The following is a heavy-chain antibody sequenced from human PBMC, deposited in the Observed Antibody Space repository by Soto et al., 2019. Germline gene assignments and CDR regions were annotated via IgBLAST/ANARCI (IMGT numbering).Heavy chain of an antibody. CDR3: ARAALYYYDILTGYCGCGGGMDV. J-gene: IGHJ6*02. V-gene: IGHV1-2*02. CDR1: GYTFTGYY. Sequence: ASVKVSCKASGYTFTGYYMHWVRQAPGQGLEWMGWINPNSGGTNHAQKFQGRVTMTRDTSISTAYMELSRLRSDDTAVYYCARAALYYYDILTGYCGCGGGMDVWGQGTTVTVSS. CDR2: INPNSGGT. D-gene: IGHD3-9*01.